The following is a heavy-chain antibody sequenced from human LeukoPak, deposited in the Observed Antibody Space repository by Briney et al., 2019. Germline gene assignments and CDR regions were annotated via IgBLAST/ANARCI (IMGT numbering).Heavy chain of an antibody. V-gene: IGHV1-2*02. CDR3: ARLYDSSSTLYFDY. CDR2: INPNSGGT. CDR1: GYTFTGYY. J-gene: IGHJ4*02. D-gene: IGHD3-22*01. Sequence: GASVKLSCKSSGYTFTGYYMHWVRQAPGQGLEWMGWINPNSGGTNYAQKFQGRVTMTRDTSISTAYMELSRLRSDDTAVYYCARLYDSSSTLYFDYWGQGTLVTVSS.